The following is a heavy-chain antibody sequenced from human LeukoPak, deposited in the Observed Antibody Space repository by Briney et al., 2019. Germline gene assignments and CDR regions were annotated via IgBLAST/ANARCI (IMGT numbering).Heavy chain of an antibody. CDR1: GGTFSSYA. CDR2: IIPIFGTA. V-gene: IGHV1-69*13. J-gene: IGHJ3*02. D-gene: IGHD2-15*01. Sequence: XVKVSCKASGGTFSSYAISWVRQAPGQGLEWMGGIIPIFGTANYAQKFRGRVTINADESTSTAYMELSSLRSEDTAVYYCARAGCSGGSCYMDAAFDIWGQGTMVTVSS. CDR3: ARAGCSGGSCYMDAAFDI.